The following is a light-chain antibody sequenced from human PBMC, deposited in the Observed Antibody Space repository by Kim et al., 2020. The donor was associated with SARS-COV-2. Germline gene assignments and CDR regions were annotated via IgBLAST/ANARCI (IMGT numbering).Light chain of an antibody. CDR2: YDD. V-gene: IGLV3-21*04. Sequence: SYELTQPPSVSVAPGKTASITCGGHNIGSKSVHWYQQKAGKAPVLVIYYDDDRPSGIPERFSGSNSENTATLTISRVEAGDEADYYCQLWNSSSDLWVFGGGTKLTVL. J-gene: IGLJ3*02. CDR1: NIGSKS. CDR3: QLWNSSSDLWV.